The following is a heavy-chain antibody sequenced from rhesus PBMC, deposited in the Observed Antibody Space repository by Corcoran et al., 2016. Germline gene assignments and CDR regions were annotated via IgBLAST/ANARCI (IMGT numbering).Heavy chain of an antibody. D-gene: IGHD1-44*01. CDR3: ARRGNYGYFDY. CDR2: IYGSGGST. Sequence: QVQLQESGPGLVKPSEHLSLICAVSVGSISSNYWSWIRTAPGKGLDWIGRIYGSGGSTEYNPSLKSRVTSSTDTSKNQFSLKLNSVTAADTAVYYCARRGNYGYFDYWGQGVLVTVSS. V-gene: IGHV4-160*01. J-gene: IGHJ4*01. CDR1: VGSISSNY.